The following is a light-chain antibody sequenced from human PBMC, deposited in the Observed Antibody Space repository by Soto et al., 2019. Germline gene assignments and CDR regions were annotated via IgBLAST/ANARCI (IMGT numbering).Light chain of an antibody. Sequence: QSVLTQSASASASLGASVKLTCTLSSGHSSYAIAWHQQQPEKGPRYLMRLNSDGSHSKGDGIPLRFSGSSSGAERYLTISSLQSEDEADYYCQTWDTGIHVFGGGTKLTVL. J-gene: IGLJ2*01. CDR2: LNSDGSH. V-gene: IGLV4-69*01. CDR1: SGHSSYA. CDR3: QTWDTGIHV.